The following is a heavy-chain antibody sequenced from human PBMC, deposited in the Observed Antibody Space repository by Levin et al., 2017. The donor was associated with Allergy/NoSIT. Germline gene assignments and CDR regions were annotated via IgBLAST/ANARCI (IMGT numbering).Heavy chain of an antibody. CDR2: IIPMFGTT. D-gene: IGHD6-13*01. CDR1: GGTFSTYA. CDR3: ARVVYVATGGSYQYYYDMDV. V-gene: IGHV1-69*13. Sequence: SVKVSCKASGGTFSTYAIFWVRQAPGQGLEWMGRIIPMFGTTDYAQRFQGRVTITADASTSTAYMELSSLRSEDTAVYYCARVVYVATGGSYQYYYDMDVWGQGTTVTVSS. J-gene: IGHJ6*02.